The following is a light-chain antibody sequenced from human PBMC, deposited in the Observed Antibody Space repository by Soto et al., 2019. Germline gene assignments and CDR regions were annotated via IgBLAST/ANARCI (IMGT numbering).Light chain of an antibody. CDR2: DVS. Sequence: DIQMTQSPSTLSASVGDRVTITCRASQSISWWLAWYQQKPGKAPKLLIYDVSSLVSGVPSRFSGRGSGTEFTLTISSLQPDDFATYYCQQYNTYSGTFGQGTQVEIK. CDR3: QQYNTYSGT. CDR1: QSISWW. J-gene: IGKJ1*01. V-gene: IGKV1-5*01.